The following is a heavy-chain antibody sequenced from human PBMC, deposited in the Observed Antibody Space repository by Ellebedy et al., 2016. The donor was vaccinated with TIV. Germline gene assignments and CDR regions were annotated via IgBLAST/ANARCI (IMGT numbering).Heavy chain of an antibody. J-gene: IGHJ5*01. CDR1: GFTVSIYY. Sequence: GGSLRLXXAASGFTVSIYYMSWVRQAPGKGLEWVSFLYSGGTTDYADSVKGRFTISRDNSKNTLYLQINSLRAEETAIYYCARDQGVGWFDSWGQGTLVTVSS. CDR3: ARDQGVGWFDS. CDR2: LYSGGTT. V-gene: IGHV3-53*01.